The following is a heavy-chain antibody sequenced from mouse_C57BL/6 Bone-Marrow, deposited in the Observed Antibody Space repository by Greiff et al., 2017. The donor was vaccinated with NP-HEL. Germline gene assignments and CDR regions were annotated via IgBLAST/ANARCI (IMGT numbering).Heavy chain of an antibody. J-gene: IGHJ2*01. V-gene: IGHV1-63*01. CDR3: ASEDYDGGGGYFDD. Sequence: QVQLQQSGAELVRPGTSVKMSCKASGYTFTNYWIGWAKQRPGHGLEWIGDIYPGGGYTNYNEKFKGKATLTADKSSSTAYMQFSSLTSEHSAIYYGASEDYDGGGGYFDDWGQGTTLTVSS. CDR1: GYTFTNYW. CDR2: IYPGGGYT. D-gene: IGHD2-4*01.